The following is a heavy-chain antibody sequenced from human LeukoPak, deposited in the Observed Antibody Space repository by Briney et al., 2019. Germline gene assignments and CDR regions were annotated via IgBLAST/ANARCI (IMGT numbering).Heavy chain of an antibody. CDR3: ARWLGSSWYFDS. CDR2: IDPSDSYT. D-gene: IGHD6-13*01. J-gene: IGHJ4*02. Sequence: NHGESLKISCKGSGYSFRSYWITWVRQMPGKGLEWVGRIDPSDSYTNYSPSFRGHVIISLDRSISTAYLQWSSLKASDTAMYYCARWLGSSWYFDSWGQGTLVTVSS. CDR1: GYSFRSYW. V-gene: IGHV5-10-1*01.